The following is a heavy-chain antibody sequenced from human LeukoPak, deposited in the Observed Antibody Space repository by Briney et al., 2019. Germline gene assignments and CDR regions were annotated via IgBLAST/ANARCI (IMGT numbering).Heavy chain of an antibody. CDR1: GWSFSGYY. Sequence: SETLSLTCAVYGWSFSGYYWSWIRQPPGKGLEWIGEINHSGSTNYNPSLKSRVTISVDTSKNQFSLKLSSVTAADTAVYYCARDFSIAAAGTVPGTFDYWGQGTLVTVSS. J-gene: IGHJ4*02. D-gene: IGHD6-13*01. V-gene: IGHV4-34*01. CDR3: ARDFSIAAAGTVPGTFDY. CDR2: INHSGST.